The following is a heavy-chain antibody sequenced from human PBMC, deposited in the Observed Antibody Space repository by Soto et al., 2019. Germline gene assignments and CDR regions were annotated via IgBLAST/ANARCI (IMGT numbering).Heavy chain of an antibody. CDR2: IVVGSGNT. CDR1: GFTFTNSA. D-gene: IGHD3-3*02. Sequence: GASVKVSCKASGFTFTNSAIQWVRQARGQRLEWIGWIVVGSGNTNYAQKFQEGVTITRDMSTSTAYMELSGLRSDDTAVYYCAADSHFWSGHYAFEYWGQGALVTVSS. V-gene: IGHV1-58*02. J-gene: IGHJ4*02. CDR3: AADSHFWSGHYAFEY.